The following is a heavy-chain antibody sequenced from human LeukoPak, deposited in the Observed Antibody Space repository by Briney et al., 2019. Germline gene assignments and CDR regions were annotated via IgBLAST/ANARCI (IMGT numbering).Heavy chain of an antibody. J-gene: IGHJ4*02. V-gene: IGHV4-59*11. CDR1: GGSMTTHH. CDR3: TTIKRGNIFGYFDF. Sequence: SETLSLTCTVSGGSMTTHHWNWIRQTPGKGLEWSGYVFDSGRTKENPSLKSRVTLSADTSKNQLSVRLSSVPAAATAVYYCTTIKRGNIFGYFDFWGQGILVTVSS. CDR2: VFDSGRT. D-gene: IGHD5-18*01.